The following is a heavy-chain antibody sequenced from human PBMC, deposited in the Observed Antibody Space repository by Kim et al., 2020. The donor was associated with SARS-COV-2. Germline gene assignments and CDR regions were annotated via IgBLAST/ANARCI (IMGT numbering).Heavy chain of an antibody. CDR3: ARESEAYSYGYASDY. Sequence: ASVKVSCKASGYTFTSYGISWVRQAPGQGLEWMGWISAYNGNTNYAQKLQGRVTMTTDTSTSTAYMELRSLRSDDTAVYYCARESEAYSYGYASDYWGQGTLVTVSS. CDR2: ISAYNGNT. CDR1: GYTFTSYG. V-gene: IGHV1-18*01. J-gene: IGHJ4*02. D-gene: IGHD5-18*01.